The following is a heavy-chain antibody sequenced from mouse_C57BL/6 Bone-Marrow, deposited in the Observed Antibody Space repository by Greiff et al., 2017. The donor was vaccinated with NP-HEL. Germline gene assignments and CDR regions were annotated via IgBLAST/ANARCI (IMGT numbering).Heavy chain of an antibody. V-gene: IGHV1-50*01. CDR3: ACGYDGYFGC. CDR2: IDPYDSDT. Sequence: QVQLQQPGAELVKPGASVKLSCKASGYTFTSYWMQWVKQRPGQGLEWIGEIDPYDSDTNYNQKFKGKATLTVDTSSSTADMQLSSLASDDSAVYYCACGYDGYFGCWGQGTTLTVSS. J-gene: IGHJ2*01. CDR1: GYTFTSYW. D-gene: IGHD2-3*01.